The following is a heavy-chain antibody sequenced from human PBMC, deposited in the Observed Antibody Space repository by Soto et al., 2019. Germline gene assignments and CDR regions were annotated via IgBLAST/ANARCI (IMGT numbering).Heavy chain of an antibody. CDR3: AGAQTQTQYYYDSSGLKDAFDI. D-gene: IGHD3-22*01. J-gene: IGHJ3*02. Sequence: GGSMRVSCTAAGFNFISYSMNWVRQDTGKGLEWVSSISSSSSYIYYADSVKGRFTISRDNAKNSLYLQMNSLRAEDTAVYYCAGAQTQTQYYYDSSGLKDAFDIWGQGTMVTVSS. CDR1: GFNFISYS. CDR2: ISSSSSYI. V-gene: IGHV3-21*01.